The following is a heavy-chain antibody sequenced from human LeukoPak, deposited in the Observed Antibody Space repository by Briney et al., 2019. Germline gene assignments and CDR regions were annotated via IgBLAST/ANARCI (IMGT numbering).Heavy chain of an antibody. Sequence: SETLSLTCTVSGGSISSSSYYWGWIRQPPGKGLEWIGSIYYSGSTYYNPSLKSRVTISVDTSKNQFSLKLRSVTAADTALYYCASTSPKYYYESSGYSSLFDNWGQGTLVTVSS. CDR1: GGSISSSSYY. CDR3: ASTSPKYYYESSGYSSLFDN. D-gene: IGHD3-22*01. V-gene: IGHV4-39*07. J-gene: IGHJ4*02. CDR2: IYYSGST.